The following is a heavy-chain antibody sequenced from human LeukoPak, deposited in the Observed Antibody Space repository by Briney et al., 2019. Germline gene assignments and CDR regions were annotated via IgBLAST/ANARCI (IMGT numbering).Heavy chain of an antibody. J-gene: IGHJ5*02. Sequence: SETLSLTCTVSGSSISSYYWSWIRQPAGKRLEWIGRIYTSGSTNYNPSLKSRVTMSVDTSKNQFSLKLSSVTAADTAVYYCARSYIAVAVCWFDPWGQGTLVTVSS. D-gene: IGHD6-19*01. CDR3: ARSYIAVAVCWFDP. CDR2: IYTSGST. CDR1: GSSISSYY. V-gene: IGHV4-4*07.